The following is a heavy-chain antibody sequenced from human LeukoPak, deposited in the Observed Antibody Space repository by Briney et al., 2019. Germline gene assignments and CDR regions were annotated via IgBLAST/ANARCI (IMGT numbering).Heavy chain of an antibody. D-gene: IGHD3-10*01. CDR2: IYYSGST. CDR1: GGSISSGGYY. J-gene: IGHJ5*02. Sequence: SETLSLTCTVSGGSISSGGYYWSWIRQLPGKGLEWIGSIYYSGSTYYNPSLKSRVTISVDTSKNQFSLKVSSVTAADTAVYYCARHDYYGSLNWFDPWGQGTLITVSS. V-gene: IGHV4-31*03. CDR3: ARHDYYGSLNWFDP.